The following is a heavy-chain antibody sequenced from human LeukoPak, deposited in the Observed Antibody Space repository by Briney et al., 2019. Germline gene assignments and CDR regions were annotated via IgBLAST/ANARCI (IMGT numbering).Heavy chain of an antibody. J-gene: IGHJ3*02. CDR3: ARELVRAFDI. Sequence: PSETLSLTCTVSGGSISSYYWSWIRQPPGKGLEWIGYIYYSGSTNYNPSLKSRVTISVDTSKNQFSLKLSSVTAADTAVYYCARELVRAFDIWGQGTMVTVSS. CDR2: IYYSGST. D-gene: IGHD6-13*01. V-gene: IGHV4-59*01. CDR1: GGSISSYY.